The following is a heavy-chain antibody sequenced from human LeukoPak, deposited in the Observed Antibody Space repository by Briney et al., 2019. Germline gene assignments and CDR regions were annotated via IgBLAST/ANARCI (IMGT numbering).Heavy chain of an antibody. Sequence: SETLSLTCAVYGGSFSGYYWSWIRQPPGKGLEWIGEINHSGSTNYNPSLKSRVTISVDTSKNQFSLKLSSVTAADTAVYYCARSGYGSGRGRRFLDYWGQGTLVTVSS. CDR2: INHSGST. D-gene: IGHD3-10*01. J-gene: IGHJ4*02. V-gene: IGHV4-34*01. CDR3: ARSGYGSGRGRRFLDY. CDR1: GGSFSGYY.